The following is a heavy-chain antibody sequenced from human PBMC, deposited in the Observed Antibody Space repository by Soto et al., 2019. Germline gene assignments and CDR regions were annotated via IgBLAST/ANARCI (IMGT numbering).Heavy chain of an antibody. CDR3: ARTYSSGWSYYFDY. Sequence: GGSLRLSCAASGFTFSSYAMSWVRQAPGKGLEWVSAISGSGGNTYYADSVKGRFTISRDNSKNTLYLQMNSLRAEDTAVYYCARTYSSGWSYYFDYWGQGTLVTVSS. CDR1: GFTFSSYA. J-gene: IGHJ4*02. V-gene: IGHV3-23*01. D-gene: IGHD6-19*01. CDR2: ISGSGGNT.